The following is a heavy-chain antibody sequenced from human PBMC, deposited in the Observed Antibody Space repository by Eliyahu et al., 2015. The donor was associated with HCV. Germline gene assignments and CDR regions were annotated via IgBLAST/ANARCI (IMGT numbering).Heavy chain of an antibody. CDR1: GFTFSSYG. CDR2: ISXDGSNK. CDR3: AKDYGDSPYFDY. Sequence: QVQLVVSGGGVVQPGRXLRLSCXXSGFTFSSYGMXXXRQAPGKGLEWVAVISXDGSNKYYADSVKXRFTISRDNSKNTLYLQMNSLRAEDTAVYYCAKDYGDSPYFDYWGQGTLVTVSS. D-gene: IGHD4-17*01. J-gene: IGHJ4*02. V-gene: IGHV3-30*18.